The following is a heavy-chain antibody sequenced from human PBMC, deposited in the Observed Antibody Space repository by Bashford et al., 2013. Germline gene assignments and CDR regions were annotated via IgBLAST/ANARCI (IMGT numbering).Heavy chain of an antibody. D-gene: IGHD3-22*01. CDR1: GYTFTSYD. CDR2: MNPNSGNT. CDR3: ARGGYYHSSGYYRNIDY. J-gene: IGHJ4*02. Sequence: ASVKVSCKASGYTFTSYDINWVRQATGQGLEWMGWMNPNSGNTGYAQKFQGRVTMTRNTSISTAYMELSSLTSEDTAIYYCARGGYYHSSGYYRNIDYWGQGTLVTVSS. V-gene: IGHV1-8*01.